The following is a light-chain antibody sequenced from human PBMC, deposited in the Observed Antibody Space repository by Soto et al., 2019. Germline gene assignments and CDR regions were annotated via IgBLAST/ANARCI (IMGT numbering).Light chain of an antibody. J-gene: IGKJ5*01. CDR1: QSVSSH. CDR3: QQYNDWPRT. CDR2: GAS. Sequence: EIVLTESPATLSLSTGERATLSCRASQSVSSHLAWYQQKPGQAPRLLIYGASTRDTGIPDRFSGSESGTEFTLTISNLQSEDSAVYYCQQYNDWPRTFGQGTLLEIK. V-gene: IGKV3-15*01.